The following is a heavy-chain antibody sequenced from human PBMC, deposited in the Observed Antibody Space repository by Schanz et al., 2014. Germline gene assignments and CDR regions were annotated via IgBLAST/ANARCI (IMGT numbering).Heavy chain of an antibody. Sequence: VQLLESGGGLVQPGGSLRLSCVASGVTFSSYAMSWVRQASGKGLEWVAVMSYDGSNKYYADSVKGRFTISRDTPKNTLYVQMNSLRADDTAVYYCASAYGSGSYRALVDYWGQGTLVTVSS. J-gene: IGHJ4*02. CDR3: ASAYGSGSYRALVDY. CDR1: GVTFSSYA. V-gene: IGHV3-30-3*01. CDR2: MSYDGSNK. D-gene: IGHD3-10*01.